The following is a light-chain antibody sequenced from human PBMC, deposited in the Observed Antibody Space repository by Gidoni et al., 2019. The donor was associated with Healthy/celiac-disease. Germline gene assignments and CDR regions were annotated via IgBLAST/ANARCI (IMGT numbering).Light chain of an antibody. CDR3: QQRSNWPPT. J-gene: IGKJ3*01. CDR2: DAS. Sequence: EIVLTQYPATLPLSPGERATLPCSASHSVSSYLSWYQHKPGQAPSLLIYDASNRATGIPAMFSGSASRTDFTLTSSSLEPDYFAFYCYQQRSNWPPTFGPGTKVEIK. CDR1: HSVSSY. V-gene: IGKV3-11*01.